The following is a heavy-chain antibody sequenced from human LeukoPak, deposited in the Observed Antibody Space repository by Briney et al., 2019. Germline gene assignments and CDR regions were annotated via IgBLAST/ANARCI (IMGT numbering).Heavy chain of an antibody. D-gene: IGHD2-8*01. CDR1: GYTFTGYY. J-gene: IGHJ4*02. V-gene: IGHV1-2*02. CDR2: INPNNGGT. CDR3: AREYAGIYFDY. Sequence: ASVKVSCKASGYTFTGYYMHWVRQAPGQGLEWMGWINPNNGGTNYAQKFQGRVTMTRDTSTSTAYMELRRLRSDDTAVYYCAREYAGIYFDYWGQGTLVTVFS.